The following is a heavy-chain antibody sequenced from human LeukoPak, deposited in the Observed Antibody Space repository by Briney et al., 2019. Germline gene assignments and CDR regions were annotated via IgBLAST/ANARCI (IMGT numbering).Heavy chain of an antibody. Sequence: GGSLRLSCAASGFTFSSYAMGWVRQAPGKGLEWVSAISGSGGSTYYADSVKGRFTISRGNSKNTLYLQMNSLRAEDTAVYYCAKDLVYYYGSGSPRGYGMDVWGQGTTVTVSS. CDR3: AKDLVYYYGSGSPRGYGMDV. J-gene: IGHJ6*02. V-gene: IGHV3-23*01. D-gene: IGHD3-10*01. CDR1: GFTFSSYA. CDR2: ISGSGGST.